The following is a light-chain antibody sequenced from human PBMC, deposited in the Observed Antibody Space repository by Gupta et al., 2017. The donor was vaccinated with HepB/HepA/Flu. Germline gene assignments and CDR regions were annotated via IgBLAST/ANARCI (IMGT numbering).Light chain of an antibody. Sequence: SKSPSSFSASTGDRVTITCRASQGISSYLAWYQQKPGKAPKLLIYAASTLQSGVPSRFSGSGSGTDFTLTINCLQSEDFATYYCQQEDSYPRTFGQGTKVEIK. CDR1: QGISSY. CDR2: AAS. V-gene: IGKV1-8*01. J-gene: IGKJ1*01. CDR3: QQEDSYPRT.